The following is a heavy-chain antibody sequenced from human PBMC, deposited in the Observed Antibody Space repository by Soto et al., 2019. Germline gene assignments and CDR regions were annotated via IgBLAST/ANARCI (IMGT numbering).Heavy chain of an antibody. V-gene: IGHV4-4*02. CDR1: GGSISSSNW. CDR2: IYHSGST. CDR3: ARARLGAVAGTWDY. Sequence: SETLSLTCAVSGGSISSSNWWSWVRQPPGKGLEWIGEIYHSGSTNYNPSLKSRVTISVDKSKNQFSLKLSSVTAADTAVYYCARARLGAVAGTWDYWGQGTLVTVSS. J-gene: IGHJ4*02. D-gene: IGHD6-19*01.